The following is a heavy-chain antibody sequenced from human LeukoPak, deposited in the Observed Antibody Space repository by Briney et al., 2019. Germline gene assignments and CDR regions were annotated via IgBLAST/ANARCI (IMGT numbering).Heavy chain of an antibody. D-gene: IGHD3-22*01. CDR2: ISTSGSYI. J-gene: IGHJ4*02. CDR1: GFTFSTYT. Sequence: QSGGSLRLSCAASGFTFSTYTMNWVRQAPGKGLEWVSSISTSGSYIYYADSVKGRFTISRDNAKHSLYLQMNSPRAHDTAVYYCARDSGGYYYAQNYFDYWGQGTLVTVSS. CDR3: ARDSGGYYYAQNYFDY. V-gene: IGHV3-21*01.